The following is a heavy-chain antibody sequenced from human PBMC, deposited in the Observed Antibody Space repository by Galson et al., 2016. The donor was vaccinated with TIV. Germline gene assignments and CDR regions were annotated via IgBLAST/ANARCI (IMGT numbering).Heavy chain of an antibody. Sequence: SLRLSCAASGFTFSNAWMSWIRQAPGKGLEWAGRLKSNIDGGTPDYAAPVQGRFIISRDDSRNTMYLQMNDLKAEDTAVYYCTTVQNRGLDAWGQGTLVTVST. CDR1: GFTFSNAW. J-gene: IGHJ5*02. D-gene: IGHD7-27*01. CDR2: LKSNIDGGTP. V-gene: IGHV3-15*01. CDR3: TTVQNRGLDA.